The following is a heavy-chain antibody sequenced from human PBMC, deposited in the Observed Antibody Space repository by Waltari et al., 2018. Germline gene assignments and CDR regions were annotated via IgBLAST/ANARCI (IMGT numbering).Heavy chain of an antibody. CDR2: ISPSGVVI. V-gene: IGHV3-11*01. D-gene: IGHD2-15*01. CDR1: GFSFSAFY. CDR3: ARVGSVAAVTNWFDP. J-gene: IGHJ5*02. Sequence: QVQLVESGVGLVKPGGSLRLSCVVSGFSFSAFYMRWPRQVPGKGLEWISSISPSGVVIYSADSVRGRFTISRDNAKETLYLQLVSLRAEDTAVYHCARVGSVAAVTNWFDPWGQGTLVTVSS.